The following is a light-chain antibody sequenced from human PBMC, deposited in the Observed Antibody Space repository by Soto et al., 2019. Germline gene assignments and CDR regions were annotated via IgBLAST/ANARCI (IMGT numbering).Light chain of an antibody. CDR1: QSISSC. V-gene: IGKV3-11*01. CDR2: DAS. J-gene: IGKJ2*01. CDR3: QQRMGWPYT. Sequence: EIVLTQSPATLSLSPGERASLSCRASQSISSCLVWYPQKPGQAPRLLIYDASNRATGIPARFSGSGSATDFTLTISSLEAEDFAVYYCQQRMGWPYTLGQGTKLEI.